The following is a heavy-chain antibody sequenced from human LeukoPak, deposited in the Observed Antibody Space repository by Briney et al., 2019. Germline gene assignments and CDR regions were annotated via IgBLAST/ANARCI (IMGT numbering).Heavy chain of an antibody. Sequence: ASVKVSCKASGYTFTSYGISWVRQAPGQGLEGMGWISAYNGNTNYAQKLQGRVTMTTDTYTSTAYMELRSLRSDDTAVYYCAREPYDSSGYYHEGYFDYWGQGTLVTASS. CDR2: ISAYNGNT. CDR3: AREPYDSSGYYHEGYFDY. CDR1: GYTFTSYG. J-gene: IGHJ4*02. V-gene: IGHV1-18*01. D-gene: IGHD3-22*01.